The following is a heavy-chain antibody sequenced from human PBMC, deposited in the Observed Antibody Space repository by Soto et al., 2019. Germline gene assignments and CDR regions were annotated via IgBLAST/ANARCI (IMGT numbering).Heavy chain of an antibody. J-gene: IGHJ4*02. CDR2: IKQDGSEK. CDR3: ARSSGWEGDY. CDR1: GLAFSNSW. Sequence: GGSLRLSCASSGLAFSNSWMSLVRQAPGKGLEWVANIKQDGSEKNYGDSVKGRFTISRDNAKNSLYLQMNSLTAEDTAVYYCARSSGWEGDYWGQGTLVTVSS. D-gene: IGHD1-26*01. V-gene: IGHV3-7*04.